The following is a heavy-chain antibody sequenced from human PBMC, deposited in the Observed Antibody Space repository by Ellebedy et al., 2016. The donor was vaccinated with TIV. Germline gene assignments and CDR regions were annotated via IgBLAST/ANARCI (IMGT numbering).Heavy chain of an antibody. CDR1: GGSISSTTYN. CDR2: IYSRGST. V-gene: IGHV4-39*07. CDR3: ARGCGNRYYYYYYMDV. D-gene: IGHD4-23*01. Sequence: SETLSLXCTVSGGSISSTTYNSYNWDWFRQPPGKGLEWIGTIYSRGSTYYNPSLESRLTISVDTSKNQFSLKVNSVTAADTAVYYCARGCGNRYYYYYYMDVWGKGTTVTVSS. J-gene: IGHJ6*03.